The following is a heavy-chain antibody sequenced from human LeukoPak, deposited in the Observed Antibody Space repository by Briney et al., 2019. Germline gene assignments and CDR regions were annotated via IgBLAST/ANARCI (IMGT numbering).Heavy chain of an antibody. V-gene: IGHV4-4*02. CDR1: GGSISSNNW. J-gene: IGHJ5*02. CDR2: IYHSGTA. CDR3: ARELMSST. D-gene: IGHD2-8*01. Sequence: SETLSLTCAVSGGSISSNNWWSWVRQPPGKGLEWIGEIYHSGTANYNPSLKSRVTISVDTSKNQFSLKLSSVTAADTAVYYCARELMSSTWGQGTLVTVSS.